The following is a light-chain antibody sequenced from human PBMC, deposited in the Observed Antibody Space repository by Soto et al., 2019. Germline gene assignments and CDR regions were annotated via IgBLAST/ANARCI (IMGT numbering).Light chain of an antibody. J-gene: IGLJ1*01. CDR1: SSNIGAGYD. V-gene: IGLV1-40*01. CDR3: QSYDSSLSGYV. CDR2: GNS. Sequence: QSVLTQPPSVSGAPGQRVTISCTGSSSNIGAGYDVHWYQQLPGTAPKLLIYGNSNRPSGVPDRFSGSKSGTSASLAITGLQAEDEAEYDGQSYDSSLSGYVFGTGTKVTVL.